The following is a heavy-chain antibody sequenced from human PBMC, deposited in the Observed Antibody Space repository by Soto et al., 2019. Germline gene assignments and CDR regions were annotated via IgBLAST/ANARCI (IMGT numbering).Heavy chain of an antibody. CDR3: GRVGQTLHETFDS. D-gene: IGHD3-3*01. J-gene: IGHJ4*02. CDR1: GYVFATYY. Sequence: QVQLVQSGAEVKKPGSSVTVACQASGYVFATYYMHWVRQVPGQGLEWMGIINPSDGRTTYAQKFQGRVTMTRDTSTSTLYMELARLTSEDTAPYYCGRVGQTLHETFDSWGQGTQVTVSS. CDR2: INPSDGRT. V-gene: IGHV1-46*01.